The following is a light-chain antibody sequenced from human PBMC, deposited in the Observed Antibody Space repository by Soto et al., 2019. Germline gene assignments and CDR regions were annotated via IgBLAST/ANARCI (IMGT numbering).Light chain of an antibody. CDR1: SSDVGGYKY. CDR2: AVS. J-gene: IGLJ1*01. V-gene: IGLV2-8*01. CDR3: SSYAGGNNYV. Sequence: QSALTQPPSASGSPGQSFTISCTGTSSDVGGYKYVSWYQQYPGKAPKLMIYAVSKRPSGVPDRFSGSKSSNTASLTVSGLQAEDEADYYCSSYAGGNNYVFGTGTKVTVL.